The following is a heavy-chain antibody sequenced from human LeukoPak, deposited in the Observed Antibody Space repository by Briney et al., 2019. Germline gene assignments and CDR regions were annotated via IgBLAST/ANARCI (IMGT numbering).Heavy chain of an antibody. J-gene: IGHJ4*02. D-gene: IGHD4-17*01. CDR1: GFSFTSFV. CDR3: AKDLTGHGDVPDY. CDR2: ISGTAP. V-gene: IGHV3-23*01. Sequence: PGGSLRLSCAASGFSFTSFVMTWVRQAPGKGLEWVSAISGTAPYYADSVKGRLTVSRDNSKSTVYLHMGGLRVDDSAVYFCAKDLTGHGDVPDYWGQGTLVTVSS.